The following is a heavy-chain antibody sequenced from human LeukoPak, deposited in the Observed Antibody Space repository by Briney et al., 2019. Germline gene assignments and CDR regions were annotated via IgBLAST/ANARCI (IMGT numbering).Heavy chain of an antibody. CDR2: IYDSGKT. CDR3: ASGGGTLDY. CDR1: GDSISSYY. Sequence: PSETLSLTCTVSGDSISSYYWSWIRQPPGKGLEWIGYIYDSGKTNYNASLIGRVTISVDTSKNQFSLKLTSVTPADTAVYYCASGGGTLDYWGQGTLVTVSS. J-gene: IGHJ4*02. D-gene: IGHD3-16*01. V-gene: IGHV4-59*01.